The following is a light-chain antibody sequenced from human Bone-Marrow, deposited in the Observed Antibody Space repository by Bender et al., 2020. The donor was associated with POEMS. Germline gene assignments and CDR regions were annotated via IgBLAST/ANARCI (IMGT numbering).Light chain of an antibody. V-gene: IGLV1-44*01. CDR2: ADD. CDR3: STWDDRLNAWL. CDR1: RFNIGINT. J-gene: IGLJ3*02. Sequence: QSVLTQPLSASGTPGQRVTISCSGSRFNIGINTVTWYQHLPGTAPRLVIYADDRRPSGVPNRFSASKSGSSASLAISGLQSEDAADYYCSTWDDRLNAWLFGGGNKLTVL.